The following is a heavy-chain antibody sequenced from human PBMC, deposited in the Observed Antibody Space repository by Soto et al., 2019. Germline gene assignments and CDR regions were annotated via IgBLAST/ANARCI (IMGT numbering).Heavy chain of an antibody. Sequence: QVQLQESGPGLVKPSETLSLTCTVSGGSISSYYWSWIRQPPGKGLEWIGYIYYSGSTNYNPSLKSRVTISVDTSKNQFSLKLSSVTAADTAVYYCARSSSGWSHLDYWGQGTLVTVSS. J-gene: IGHJ4*02. CDR2: IYYSGST. CDR3: ARSSSGWSHLDY. V-gene: IGHV4-59*01. CDR1: GGSISSYY. D-gene: IGHD6-19*01.